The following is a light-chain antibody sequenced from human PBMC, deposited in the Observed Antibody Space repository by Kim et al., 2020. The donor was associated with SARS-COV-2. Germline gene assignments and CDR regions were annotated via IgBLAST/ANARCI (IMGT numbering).Light chain of an antibody. J-gene: IGLJ1*01. CDR1: SSDVGGYNY. Sequence: QSALTQPPSASRSPGQSVTISCTGTSSDVGGYNYVSWYQQRPGKAPKLMIYEVNKRPSGVPDRFSGSRSGNTASLTVSGLQAEDEADYYCSSYVRSNNYVFGTGTKVTVL. CDR3: SSYVRSNNYV. CDR2: EVN. V-gene: IGLV2-8*02.